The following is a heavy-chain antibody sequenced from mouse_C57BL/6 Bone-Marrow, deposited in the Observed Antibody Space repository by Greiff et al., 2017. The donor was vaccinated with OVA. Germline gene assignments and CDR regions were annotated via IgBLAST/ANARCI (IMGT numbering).Heavy chain of an antibody. J-gene: IGHJ3*01. V-gene: IGHV14-3*01. Sequence: VQLQQSVAELVRPGASVKLSCTASGFYIKNTYMHWVKQRPEQGLEWIGRIDPANGNTKYAPKFQGKATITADTSSNTAYLQLSSLTSEDTAIYYCAELRWFAYWGQGTLVTVSA. D-gene: IGHD1-1*01. CDR1: GFYIKNTY. CDR3: AELRWFAY. CDR2: IDPANGNT.